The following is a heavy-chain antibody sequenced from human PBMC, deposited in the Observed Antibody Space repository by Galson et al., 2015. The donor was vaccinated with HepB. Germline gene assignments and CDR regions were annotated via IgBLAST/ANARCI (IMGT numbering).Heavy chain of an antibody. D-gene: IGHD3-3*01. V-gene: IGHV3-74*01. Sequence: SLRLSCAASGFTFSSYWMHWVRQAPGKGLVWVSRINSDGSSTSYADSVKGRFTISRDNAKNTLYLQMNSLRAEDTAVYYCARADFWSGYYQEYWGQGTLVTVSS. J-gene: IGHJ4*02. CDR1: GFTFSSYW. CDR3: ARADFWSGYYQEY. CDR2: INSDGSST.